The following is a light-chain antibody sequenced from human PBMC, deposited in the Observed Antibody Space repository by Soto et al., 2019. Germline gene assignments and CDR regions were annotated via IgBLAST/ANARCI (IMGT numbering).Light chain of an antibody. Sequence: QSVLTQPPSASGPPGQRGTISCPGGSSNIGSNTVNWYQQLPGTAPKLFSYSNNHRPSGAPDRFSGSRSGTSASLALSVLQSEDEADYYCAAWDDSLNGLVVVTGTKVTV. CDR1: SSNIGSNT. CDR3: AAWDDSLNGLV. V-gene: IGLV1-44*01. CDR2: SNN. J-gene: IGLJ1*01.